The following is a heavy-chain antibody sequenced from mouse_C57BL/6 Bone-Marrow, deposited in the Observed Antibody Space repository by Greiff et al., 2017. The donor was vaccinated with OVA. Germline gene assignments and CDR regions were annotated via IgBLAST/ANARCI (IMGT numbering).Heavy chain of an antibody. Sequence: VKLMESGPELVKPGASVKISCKASGYTFTDYYIKWVKQRPGQGIEWIGWIFPGSGSTYYNEKFKGKATLTVDKSSSTAYMLLSSLTSEDSAVYFCARSVYDYGDAYWGQGTLVTVSA. D-gene: IGHD2-4*01. CDR1: GYTFTDYY. CDR2: IFPGSGST. CDR3: ARSVYDYGDAY. V-gene: IGHV1-75*01. J-gene: IGHJ3*01.